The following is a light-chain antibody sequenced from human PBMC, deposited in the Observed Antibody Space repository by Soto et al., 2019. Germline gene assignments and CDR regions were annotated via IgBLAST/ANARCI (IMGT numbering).Light chain of an antibody. CDR1: QSVSSNY. J-gene: IGKJ3*01. CDR2: GAS. CDR3: QHYGSSPPEFT. V-gene: IGKV3-20*01. Sequence: DIVLTQSPGTLSLSPGERATLSCRASQSVSSNYLAWYQHRPGQAPRLLIFGASYRAAGIPDRFSGSGSGTDFILTISRLEPEDFAVYYCQHYGSSPPEFTFGPGTKVDSK.